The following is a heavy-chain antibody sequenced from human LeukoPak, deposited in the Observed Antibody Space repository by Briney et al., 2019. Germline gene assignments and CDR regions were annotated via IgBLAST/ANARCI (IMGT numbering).Heavy chain of an antibody. Sequence: ASVKVSCKASGYTFTGYYMHWVRQAPGQGLEWMGWINPNSGGTNYAQKFQGRVTMTRDTSISTAYMELSRLRSDDTAVYYCVRAVFTMVRGVMTPLDVWGQGTTVTVSS. J-gene: IGHJ6*02. V-gene: IGHV1-2*02. CDR3: VRAVFTMVRGVMTPLDV. CDR2: INPNSGGT. CDR1: GYTFTGYY. D-gene: IGHD3-10*01.